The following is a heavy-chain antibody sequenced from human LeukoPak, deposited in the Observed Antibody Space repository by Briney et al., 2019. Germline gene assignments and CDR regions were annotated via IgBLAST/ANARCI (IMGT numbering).Heavy chain of an antibody. CDR1: GFTFSSFA. CDR2: IIGSSGDT. J-gene: IGHJ4*02. D-gene: IGHD5-18*01. CDR3: ARDVNTAMAPGFDY. Sequence: GGSLRLSCVASGFTFSSFAMSWVRQAPGKGLEWVSLIIGSSGDTFYADSVRGRFTISRDNAKNSLYLQMNSLRAEDTAVYYCARDVNTAMAPGFDYWGQGTLVTVSS. V-gene: IGHV3-23*01.